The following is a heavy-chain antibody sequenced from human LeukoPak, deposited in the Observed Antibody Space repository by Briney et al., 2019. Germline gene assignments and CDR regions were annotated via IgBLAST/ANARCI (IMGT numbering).Heavy chain of an antibody. CDR1: GGSIRNPDHF. CDR3: AKRNGYGWQFSSGFDV. CDR2: IFYSGTT. J-gene: IGHJ3*01. V-gene: IGHV4-39*01. D-gene: IGHD4-17*01. Sequence: PSETLSLTCTVSGGSIRNPDHFWAWVRQPPAKELEWIGTIFYSGTTKYNPTLRSRVTMSVDTSDRRFSLRLRSVTAADTAVYYCAKRNGYGWQFSSGFDVWGQGAVVIVSS.